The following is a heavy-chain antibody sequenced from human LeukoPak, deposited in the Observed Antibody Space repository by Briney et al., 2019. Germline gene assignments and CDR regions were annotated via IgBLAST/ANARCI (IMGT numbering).Heavy chain of an antibody. CDR2: INSDGINT. D-gene: IGHD3-22*01. Sequence: GGSLRLSCAASRFTFRSYAMTWVRQAPGKGLVWVSRINSDGINTSYADSVKGRFTISRDNAKNTLNLQMNSLRAEDTAVYYCARDLGQYYDTSDNWFDPWGQGTLVTVSS. V-gene: IGHV3-74*01. CDR3: ARDLGQYYDTSDNWFDP. CDR1: RFTFRSYA. J-gene: IGHJ5*02.